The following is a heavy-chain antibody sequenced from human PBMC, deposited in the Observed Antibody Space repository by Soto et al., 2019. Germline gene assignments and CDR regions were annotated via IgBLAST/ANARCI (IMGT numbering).Heavy chain of an antibody. V-gene: IGHV1-18*01. CDR3: PRGQRPFVRHHDAFDI. CDR1: GYTFTSYG. CDR2: ISAYNGNT. Sequence: QVQLVQSGAEVKKPGASVKVSCKASGYTFTSYGISWVRKAPGQGLEWMGWISAYNGNTNYAQKLQGRVTMTTDTSTSTAYMELRSLRSDDTAVYYCPRGQRPFVRHHDAFDIWGQGTMVTLSS. J-gene: IGHJ3*02. D-gene: IGHD1-1*01.